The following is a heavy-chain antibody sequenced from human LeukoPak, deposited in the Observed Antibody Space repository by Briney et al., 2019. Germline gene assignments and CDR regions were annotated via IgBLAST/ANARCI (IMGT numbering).Heavy chain of an antibody. D-gene: IGHD4-11*01. CDR3: ARGSLDYSNYVYYYYMDV. CDR2: IYHSGST. Sequence: PSETLSLTCAVSGGSISSSNWWSWVRQPPGKGLEWIGEIYHSGSTNYNPSLKSRVTISVDKSKNQFSLKLSSVTAADTAVYYCARGSLDYSNYVYYYYMDVWGKGTTVTVSS. V-gene: IGHV4-4*02. CDR1: GGSISSSNW. J-gene: IGHJ6*03.